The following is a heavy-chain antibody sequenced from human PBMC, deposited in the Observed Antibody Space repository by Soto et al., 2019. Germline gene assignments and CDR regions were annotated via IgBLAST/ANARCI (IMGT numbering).Heavy chain of an antibody. CDR3: ARLHYSSGWFNWFDP. Sequence: ETLSLTCTVSGGSISSYYWSWIRQPPGKGLEWIGYIYYSGSTNYNPSLKSRVTISVDTSKNQFSLKLSSVTAADTAVYYCARLHYSSGWFNWFDPWGQGTLVTVSS. J-gene: IGHJ5*02. CDR2: IYYSGST. V-gene: IGHV4-59*01. D-gene: IGHD6-19*01. CDR1: GGSISSYY.